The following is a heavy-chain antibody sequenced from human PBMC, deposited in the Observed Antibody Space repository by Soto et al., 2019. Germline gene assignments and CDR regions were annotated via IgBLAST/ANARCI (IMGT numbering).Heavy chain of an antibody. Sequence: QVQLVQSGAEVKKPGASVKVSCKASGYTFTSYGISWVRQAPGQGLEWMGWISAYNGNTKYAQKLQGRVTMTTDTSTSTAYMELRSLRSDDTAVYYCARVSYYYGSGSPYGMDVWGQGTTVTVSS. V-gene: IGHV1-18*01. CDR2: ISAYNGNT. CDR1: GYTFTSYG. CDR3: ARVSYYYGSGSPYGMDV. J-gene: IGHJ6*02. D-gene: IGHD3-10*01.